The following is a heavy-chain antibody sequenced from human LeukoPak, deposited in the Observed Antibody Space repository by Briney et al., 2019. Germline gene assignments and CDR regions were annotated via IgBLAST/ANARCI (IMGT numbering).Heavy chain of an antibody. CDR1: GYSLTSYW. Sequence: GESLKISCKGSGYSLTSYWIGWVRQMPGKGLEWMGIIYPGDSDTRYSPSFQGQVTISADKSISTAYLQWSSLKASDTAMYYCARTQRPGYYDSSGYRPWGQGTLVTVSS. CDR2: IYPGDSDT. J-gene: IGHJ4*02. V-gene: IGHV5-51*01. D-gene: IGHD3-22*01. CDR3: ARTQRPGYYDSSGYRP.